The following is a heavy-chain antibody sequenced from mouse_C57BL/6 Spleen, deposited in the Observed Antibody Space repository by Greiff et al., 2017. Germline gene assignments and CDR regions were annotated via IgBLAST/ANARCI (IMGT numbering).Heavy chain of an antibody. CDR2: IYPRSGNT. J-gene: IGHJ3*01. Sequence: QVQLQQSGAELARPGASVKLSCKASGYTFTSYGISWVKQRTGQGLEWIGEIYPRSGNTYYNEKFKGKATLTADKSSSTAYMELRSLTSEDSAVYVCATYDYERFAYWGQGTLVTVSA. CDR3: ATYDYERFAY. V-gene: IGHV1-81*01. D-gene: IGHD2-4*01. CDR1: GYTFTSYG.